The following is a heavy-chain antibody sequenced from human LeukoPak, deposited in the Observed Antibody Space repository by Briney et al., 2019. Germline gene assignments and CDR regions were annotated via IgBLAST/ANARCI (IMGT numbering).Heavy chain of an antibody. V-gene: IGHV3-30*18. J-gene: IGHJ4*02. D-gene: IGHD4-17*01. Sequence: GGSLRLSCTASGRTLSNYARHWVREAPGKGLEWVAAISSDGNDIHYADSVKGRFTISRDNSKNTLYLQMNSLRAEDTAVFFCAKEIWPTVTIPGRTYFDYWGQGTLVTVSS. CDR3: AKEIWPTVTIPGRTYFDY. CDR1: GRTLSNYA. CDR2: ISSDGNDI.